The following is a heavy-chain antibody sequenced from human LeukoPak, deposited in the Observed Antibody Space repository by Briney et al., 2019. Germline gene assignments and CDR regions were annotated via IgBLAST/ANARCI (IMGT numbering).Heavy chain of an antibody. J-gene: IGHJ4*02. CDR2: INPNSGGT. CDR1: GYTFTGYY. V-gene: IGHV1-2*02. D-gene: IGHD3-10*01. Sequence: ASVKVSCKASGYTFTGYYMHWVRQAPGQGLEWMGWINPNSGGTHYAQKFQGRVTMTRDTSISTAYMELSRLRSDDTAVYYCARDIGAGYGSDYWGPGTLVTVSS. CDR3: ARDIGAGYGSDY.